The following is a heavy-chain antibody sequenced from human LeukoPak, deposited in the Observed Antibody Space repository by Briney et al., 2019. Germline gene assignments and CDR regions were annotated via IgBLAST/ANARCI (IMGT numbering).Heavy chain of an antibody. D-gene: IGHD3-10*01. CDR3: ARHGFGSYFDY. CDR2: IYHSGST. CDR1: GYSISSGYY. J-gene: IGHJ4*02. Sequence: SETLSLTCAVSGYSISSGYYWGWIRQPPGKGLEWIGSIYHSGSTYYNPSLKSRVTISVDTSKNQFSLKLSSVTAADTAVYYCARHGFGSYFDYWGQRTLVTVSS. V-gene: IGHV4-38-2*01.